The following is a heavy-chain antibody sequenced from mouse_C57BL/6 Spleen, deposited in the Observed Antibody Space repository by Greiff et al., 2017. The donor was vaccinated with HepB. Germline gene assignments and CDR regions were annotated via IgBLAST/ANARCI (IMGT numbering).Heavy chain of an antibody. CDR1: GYSITSGYY. CDR2: ISYDGSN. CDR3: AREGYYGSSSYFDV. Sequence: VQLQQSGPGLVKPSQSLSLTCSVTGYSITSGYYWNWIRQFPGNKLEWMGYISYDGSNNYNPSLKNRISITRDTSKNQFFLKLNSVTTEDTATYYCAREGYYGSSSYFDVWGTGTTVTVSS. J-gene: IGHJ1*03. V-gene: IGHV3-6*01. D-gene: IGHD1-1*01.